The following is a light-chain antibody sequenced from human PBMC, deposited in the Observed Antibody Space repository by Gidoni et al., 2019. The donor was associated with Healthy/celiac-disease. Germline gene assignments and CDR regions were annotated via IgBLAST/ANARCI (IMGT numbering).Light chain of an antibody. CDR3: QQSYSTPFT. V-gene: IGKV1-39*01. CDR1: QSISSY. J-gene: IGKJ3*01. Sequence: RVTITCRASQSISSYLNWYQQKPGKAPKLLIYAASSLQSGVPSRFSGSGSGTDFTLTISSLQPEEFATYYCQQSYSTPFTFGPXTKVDIK. CDR2: AAS.